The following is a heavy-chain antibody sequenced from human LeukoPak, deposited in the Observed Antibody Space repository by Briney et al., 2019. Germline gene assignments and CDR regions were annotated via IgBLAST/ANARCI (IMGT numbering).Heavy chain of an antibody. Sequence: PGGSLRLSCAASGFTFSSYWMSWVRQAPGKELEWVANIKQDGSEKYYVDSVKGRFTISRDNAKNSLYLQMNSLRAEDTAVYYCARDRVSFCGGDCYSGSYYYMDVWGKGTTVTVSS. CDR3: ARDRVSFCGGDCYSGSYYYMDV. CDR2: IKQDGSEK. V-gene: IGHV3-7*01. J-gene: IGHJ6*03. CDR1: GFTFSSYW. D-gene: IGHD2-21*02.